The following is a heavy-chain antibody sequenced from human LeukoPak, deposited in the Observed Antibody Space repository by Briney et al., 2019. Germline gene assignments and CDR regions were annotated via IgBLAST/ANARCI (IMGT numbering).Heavy chain of an antibody. CDR1: GFTFSSYG. CDR2: IWYDGSNE. D-gene: IGHD6-19*01. Sequence: GGSLRLSCAASGFTFSSYGMHWVRQAPGKGLEWVAVIWYDGSNENYADSVKGRFTISRDNSKNTLYLQMNSLRDEDTAVFYCTRASAVAGPYYGMDVWGQGTTVTVSS. CDR3: TRASAVAGPYYGMDV. V-gene: IGHV3-33*01. J-gene: IGHJ6*02.